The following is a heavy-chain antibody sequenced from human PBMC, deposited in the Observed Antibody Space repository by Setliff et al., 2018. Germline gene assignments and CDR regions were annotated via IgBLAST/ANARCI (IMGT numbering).Heavy chain of an antibody. J-gene: IGHJ3*02. Sequence: SETLSLTCTVSGGSISSMSYYWGWIRQPPGKGLEWIGSICHSGSSYYNSSRSQFSLNLTSVTAADTAVYYCARRWNFGPYGSGIHDAFDMWGQGTMVTVSS. D-gene: IGHD3-10*01. V-gene: IGHV4-39*01. CDR2: ICHSGSS. CDR1: GGSISSMSYY. CDR3: ARRWNFGPYGSGIHDAFDM.